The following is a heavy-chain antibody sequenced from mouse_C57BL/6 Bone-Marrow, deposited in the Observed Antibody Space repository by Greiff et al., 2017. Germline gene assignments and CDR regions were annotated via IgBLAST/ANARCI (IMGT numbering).Heavy chain of an antibody. J-gene: IGHJ1*03. D-gene: IGHD2-5*01. CDR3: ARHYSNSWYFDV. CDR2: IYYSGTI. CDR1: GISITTGNYR. V-gene: IGHV3-5*01. Sequence: QQSGPGLVKPSQTVFLTCTVTGISITTGNYRWSWIRQFPGNKLEWIGYIYYSGTITYNPSLTSRTTITRDTPKNQFFLEMNSLTAEDTATYYCARHYSNSWYFDVWGTGTTVTVSS.